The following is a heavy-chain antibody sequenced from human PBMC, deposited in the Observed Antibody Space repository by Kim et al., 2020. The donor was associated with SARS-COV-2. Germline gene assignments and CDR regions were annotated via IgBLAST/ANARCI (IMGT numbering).Heavy chain of an antibody. CDR1: GFTFSSYE. V-gene: IGHV3-48*03. CDR3: ARDMLDSAEYIFRVYNHHMDV. CDR2: IDDRGNTK. J-gene: IGHJ6*02. Sequence: GGSLRLSCVASGFTFSSYEMNWVRQAPGKGLEWISYIDDRGNTKNYADSVRGRFTISRDNAKKSLYLQMNGLRAEDAAVYYCARDMLDSAEYIFRVYNHHMDVWGQGTSVIVSS. D-gene: IGHD1-20*01.